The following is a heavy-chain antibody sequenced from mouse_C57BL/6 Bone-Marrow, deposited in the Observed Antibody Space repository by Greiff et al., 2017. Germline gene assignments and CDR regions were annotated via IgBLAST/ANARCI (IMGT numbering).Heavy chain of an antibody. J-gene: IGHJ3*01. CDR2: IYPRSGNT. CDR1: GYTFTSYG. D-gene: IGHD3-3*01. CDR3: ARWGGDAWFAY. V-gene: IGHV1-81*01. Sequence: QVQLKESGAELARPGASVKLSCKASGYTFTSYGISWVKQRTGQGLEWIGEIYPRSGNTYYNEKFKGKATLTADKSSSTAYMALRSLTSEDSAVYFCARWGGDAWFAYWGQGTLVTVSA.